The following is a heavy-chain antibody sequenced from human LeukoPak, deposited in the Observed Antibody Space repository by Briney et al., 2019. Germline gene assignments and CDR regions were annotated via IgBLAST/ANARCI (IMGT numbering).Heavy chain of an antibody. J-gene: IGHJ4*02. CDR1: GFTFSSYA. D-gene: IGHD3-22*01. CDR2: ISGSGGST. Sequence: PGGSLRLTCAASGFTFSSYAMSWVRQAPGKGLEWVSAISGSGGSTYYAVSVKGRFTISRDNSKNTLYLQMNSLRAEVTAVYYCAKEVENSSGYYFRLFDYWGQGTLVTVSS. CDR3: AKEVENSSGYYFRLFDY. V-gene: IGHV3-23*01.